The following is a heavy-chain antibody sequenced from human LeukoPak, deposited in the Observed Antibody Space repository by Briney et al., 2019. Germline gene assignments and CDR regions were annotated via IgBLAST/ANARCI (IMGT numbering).Heavy chain of an antibody. J-gene: IGHJ4*02. Sequence: SETLSLTCTVSGGSISSYYWSWIRQPPGKGLEWIGYIYTSWSTNYNPSLKSRVTISVDTSKNQFSLKLSSVTAADTAVYYCARATTSGWYSYWGQGTLVNVSS. CDR3: ARATTSGWYSY. D-gene: IGHD6-19*01. CDR1: GGSISSYY. CDR2: IYTSWST. V-gene: IGHV4-4*09.